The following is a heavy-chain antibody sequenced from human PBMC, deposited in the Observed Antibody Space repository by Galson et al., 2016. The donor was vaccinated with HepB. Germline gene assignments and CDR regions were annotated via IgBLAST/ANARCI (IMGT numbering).Heavy chain of an antibody. Sequence: SLRLSCAVSGFSLSEHYMGWVRQVPGKGLEWVGRSRNKGNSYTTDYAASVRGRFTVSRDESKNSLYLHMNSLKIEDTGVYFCTRAWTPIYFFAMDVWGHGTTVTVSS. V-gene: IGHV3-72*01. CDR1: GFSLSEHY. D-gene: IGHD3/OR15-3a*01. J-gene: IGHJ6*02. CDR2: SRNKGNSYTT. CDR3: TRAWTPIYFFAMDV.